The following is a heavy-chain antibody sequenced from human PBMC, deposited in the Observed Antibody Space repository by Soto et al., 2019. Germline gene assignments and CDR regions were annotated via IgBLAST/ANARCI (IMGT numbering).Heavy chain of an antibody. D-gene: IGHD4-4*01. CDR1: GGTFSSYA. Sequence: QVQLVQSGAEVKKPGSSVKVSCKASGGTFSSYAISWARQAPGQGLEWMGGIIPIFGTANYAQKFQGRVTITADESTSTAYMELSSRRSEDTAVYSCARTLTVTVPLYYYGMDVWGQGTTLTVSS. J-gene: IGHJ6*02. CDR3: ARTLTVTVPLYYYGMDV. CDR2: IIPIFGTA. V-gene: IGHV1-69*01.